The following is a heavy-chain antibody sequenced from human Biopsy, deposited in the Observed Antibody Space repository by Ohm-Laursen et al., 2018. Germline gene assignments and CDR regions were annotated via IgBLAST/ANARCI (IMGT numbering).Heavy chain of an antibody. CDR3: ARDRGYYSDRTVPGYFDL. CDR1: DDSISSYY. J-gene: IGHJ2*01. V-gene: IGHV4-59*01. D-gene: IGHD3-22*01. CDR2: VYYTGST. Sequence: SETLSLTCTVSDDSISSYYWSWIRQPPGKGLEWIGYVYYTGSTDYNPSLQSRVTISVDTSKNHFSLRLRSVTPADTAIYCARDRGYYSDRTVPGYFDLWGRGTLVTVSS.